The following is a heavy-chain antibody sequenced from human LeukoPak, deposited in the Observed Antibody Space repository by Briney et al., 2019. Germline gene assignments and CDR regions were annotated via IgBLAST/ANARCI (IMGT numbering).Heavy chain of an antibody. D-gene: IGHD5-12*01. J-gene: IGHJ6*02. CDR3: ARRMGLRSSYYFYGMDV. CDR2: IHPGDSDI. Sequence: GESLKISCKASGYSFTSYWIGWVRQMPGKGLEWMGIIHPGDSDIKYSPSFQGQVTISADKSINTAYLQWGSLKASDTAMYYCARRMGLRSSYYFYGMDVWGQGTTVTVSS. V-gene: IGHV5-51*01. CDR1: GYSFTSYW.